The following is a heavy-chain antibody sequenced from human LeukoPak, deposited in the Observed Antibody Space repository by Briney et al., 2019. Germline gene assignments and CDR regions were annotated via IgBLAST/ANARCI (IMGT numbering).Heavy chain of an antibody. CDR2: IYHSGST. V-gene: IGHV4-38-2*02. D-gene: IGHD1-26*01. J-gene: IGHJ5*02. Sequence: PSETLSLTCTVSGGSISSGYYWGWIRPPPGKGLEWIGSIYHSGSTYYNPSLKSRVTISVDTSKNQFSLKLSSVTAADTAVYYCARDHSGSYGWFDPWGQGTLVTVSS. CDR3: ARDHSGSYGWFDP. CDR1: GGSISSGYY.